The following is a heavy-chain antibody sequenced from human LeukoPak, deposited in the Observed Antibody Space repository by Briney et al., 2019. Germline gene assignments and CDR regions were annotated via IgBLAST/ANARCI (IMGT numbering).Heavy chain of an antibody. J-gene: IGHJ4*02. D-gene: IGHD1-26*01. V-gene: IGHV4-59*01. CDR1: GGSISSYY. CDR3: ARHFRELAFDY. CDR2: IYYSGST. Sequence: SETLSLTCTVSGGSISSYYWSWIRQPPGMGLEWIGYIYYSGSTNYDPSLKSRVTISVDTSKNQFSLKLSSVTAADTAVYYCARHFRELAFDYWGQGTLVTVSS.